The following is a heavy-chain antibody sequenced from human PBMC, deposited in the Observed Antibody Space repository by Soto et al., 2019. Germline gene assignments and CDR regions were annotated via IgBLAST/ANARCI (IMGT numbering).Heavy chain of an antibody. J-gene: IGHJ4*01. CDR2: IYPGDSDT. CDR3: AIPYSIKSTYYFDY. Sequence: EVQLVQSGAVVKKPGESLKISCKGFEYRFTSYWIGWVRQMPGKGLEWMGIIYPGDSDTRYSPSFQGQVTISADKAISTAYLQWSSLKDSDTAMYYCAIPYSIKSTYYFDYWGHGTLVTVSS. CDR1: EYRFTSYW. D-gene: IGHD1-26*01. V-gene: IGHV5-51*01.